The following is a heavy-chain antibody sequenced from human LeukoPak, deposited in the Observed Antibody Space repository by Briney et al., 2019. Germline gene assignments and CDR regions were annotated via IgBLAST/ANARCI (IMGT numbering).Heavy chain of an antibody. CDR3: ARGRGGYPD. V-gene: IGHV4-34*01. CDR1: GFTFRSYT. J-gene: IGHJ3*01. D-gene: IGHD5-12*01. Sequence: KPGGSLRLSCAASGFTFRSYTMSWVRQAPGKGLEWIGELNYSGSTNYKPSLKSRVTISVDTSKNQFSLKLSSVTAADTAVYYCARGRGGYPDCGQGTMGTVSS. CDR2: LNYSGST.